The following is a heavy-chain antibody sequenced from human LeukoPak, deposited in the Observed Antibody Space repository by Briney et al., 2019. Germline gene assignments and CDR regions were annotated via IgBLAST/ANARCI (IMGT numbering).Heavy chain of an antibody. D-gene: IGHD6-6*01. CDR1: GCTFSSYE. CDR3: ARVSGSSMGGFVLPYGF. J-gene: IGHJ4*02. Sequence: PGGSLRLSCAASGCTFSSYEMNWVRQAPGKGLEWVSYISSSGSTIYYADSVKGRFTISRDNAKNSLYLQMNSLRAEDTAVYYCARVSGSSMGGFVLPYGFWGQGTLVTVSS. CDR2: ISSSGSTI. V-gene: IGHV3-48*03.